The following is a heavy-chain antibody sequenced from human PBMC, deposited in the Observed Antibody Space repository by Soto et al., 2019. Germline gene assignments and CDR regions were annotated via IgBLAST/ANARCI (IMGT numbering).Heavy chain of an antibody. J-gene: IGHJ6*02. V-gene: IGHV3-15*01. CDR1: GVTFSNAW. CDR2: IKSKYDGGTS. Sequence: PGGSLRLSCAVSGVTFSNAWMSWVRQAPGKGLEWVGRIKSKYDGGTSDYAAPVKGRFTISRDDSKNTLYLQMNIMKTEDTAVYCCNTMDVWGQGTTVTVSS. CDR3: NTMDV.